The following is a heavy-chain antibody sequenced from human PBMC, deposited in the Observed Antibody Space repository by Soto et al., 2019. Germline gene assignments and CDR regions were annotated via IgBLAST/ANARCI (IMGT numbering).Heavy chain of an antibody. CDR1: GDSMSGYY. CDR2: IYDTATT. J-gene: IGHJ5*02. CDR3: VRETKNPYHWFDP. V-gene: IGHV4-59*01. D-gene: IGHD2-2*02. Sequence: SETLSLTCTVSGDSMSGYYWSWIRQPPGKRMEWIAYIYDTATTNYNPSLKSRVTISIDTSKNQFSLKLSSVTAADTAVYFCVRETKNPYHWFDPRGHGTLVTVSS.